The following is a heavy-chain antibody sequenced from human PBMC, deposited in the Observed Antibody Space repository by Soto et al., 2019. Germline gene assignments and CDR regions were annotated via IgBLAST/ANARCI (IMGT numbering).Heavy chain of an antibody. CDR2: ISAYNGNI. J-gene: IGHJ4*02. CDR1: GYTVTSYG. Sequence: QVQLVQSGAEVKRPGASVKVSCKASGYTVTSYGISGVRQAPGQGLEWMGLISAYNGNIKYAQKVQGSVTMTTDTSTSTADMELRSLRSDDTDVYYCARDHAVGLVDYWGQGTLVTVSS. V-gene: IGHV1-18*01. CDR3: ARDHAVGLVDY. D-gene: IGHD6-19*01.